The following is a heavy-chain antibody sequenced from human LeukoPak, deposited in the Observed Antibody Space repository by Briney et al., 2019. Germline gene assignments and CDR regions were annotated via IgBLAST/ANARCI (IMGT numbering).Heavy chain of an antibody. CDR3: ASTFYGDSPPY. V-gene: IGHV3-66*01. Sequence: GGSLRLSCAASGFTVSSNYMSWVRQAPGKGLEWVSVIYSGGSTYYADSVKGRFTITRDNSKNTLYLQMNSLRAEDTAVYYCASTFYGDSPPYWGQGTLVTVSS. D-gene: IGHD4-17*01. CDR1: GFTVSSNY. CDR2: IYSGGST. J-gene: IGHJ4*02.